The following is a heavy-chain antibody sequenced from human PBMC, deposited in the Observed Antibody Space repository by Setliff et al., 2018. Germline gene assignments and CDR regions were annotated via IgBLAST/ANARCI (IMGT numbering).Heavy chain of an antibody. D-gene: IGHD2-2*01. CDR1: GFTFNNFA. J-gene: IGHJ6*03. CDR3: AKDIVVVPAATFDFWSGSYYMDV. Sequence: GGSLRLSCAASGFTFNNFAMHWVRQAPGKGLEWVAVIWYDGSNKYYADSVKGRFTISRDNAKNSLYLQMNSLRAEDTAVYYCAKDIVVVPAATFDFWSGSYYMDVWGKGTTVTVSS. V-gene: IGHV3-33*03. CDR2: IWYDGSNK.